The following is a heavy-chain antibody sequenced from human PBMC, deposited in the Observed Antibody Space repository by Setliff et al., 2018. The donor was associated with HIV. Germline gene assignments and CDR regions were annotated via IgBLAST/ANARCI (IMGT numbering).Heavy chain of an antibody. CDR1: GGSIGSTNSY. Sequence: TLSLTCTVSGGSIGSTNSYWGWIRQPPGKGLEWIGSLYGHSSTYYTKSLRGRVTISADTSKNQFSLRLSSVTALDTAVYYCSRLYGSGHYFAFDFWGQGALVTVSS. CDR3: SRLYGSGHYFAFDF. D-gene: IGHD3-10*01. CDR2: LYGHSST. V-gene: IGHV4-39*01. J-gene: IGHJ4*02.